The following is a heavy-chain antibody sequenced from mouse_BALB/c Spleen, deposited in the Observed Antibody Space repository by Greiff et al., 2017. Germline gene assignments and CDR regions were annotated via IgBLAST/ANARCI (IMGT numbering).Heavy chain of an antibody. V-gene: IGHV5-12-1*01. CDR1: GFAFSSYD. Sequence: EVKLMESGGGLVKPGGSLTLSCAASGFAFSSYDMSWVRQTPEKRLEWVAYISSGGGSTYSPDTVKGRFTISRDNAKNTLYLQMSSLKSEDTAMYYCARHRGDYAMDYWGQGTSVTVSS. CDR3: ARHRGDYAMDY. CDR2: ISSGGGST. J-gene: IGHJ4*01.